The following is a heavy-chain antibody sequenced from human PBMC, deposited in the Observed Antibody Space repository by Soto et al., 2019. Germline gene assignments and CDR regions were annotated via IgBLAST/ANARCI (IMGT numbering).Heavy chain of an antibody. Sequence: EVQLVESGGGLVQPGGSLRLSCAASGFTVSSNYMSWVRQAPGKGLEWVSVIYSGGSTYYADSVKGRFTISRHNSKNTLYLQMNSLRAEDTAVYDCARVGKDGPFDYWGQGTLVTVST. CDR1: GFTVSSNY. CDR3: ARVGKDGPFDY. J-gene: IGHJ4*02. D-gene: IGHD2-15*01. V-gene: IGHV3-53*04. CDR2: IYSGGST.